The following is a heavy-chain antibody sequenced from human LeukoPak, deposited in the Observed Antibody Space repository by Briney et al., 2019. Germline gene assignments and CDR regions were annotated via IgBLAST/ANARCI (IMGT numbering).Heavy chain of an antibody. J-gene: IGHJ3*02. Sequence: GASVKVSCKASGGPFSRCAFSWVRQAPGQGLEWMGGITPIDGTANFAQKFQGRVTITADESTSTAYMQLSSLRSEDTAVYYCARYRNEALFAFDIWGQGTMVTVSS. CDR1: GGPFSRCA. V-gene: IGHV1-69*13. CDR2: ITPIDGTA. D-gene: IGHD1-14*01. CDR3: ARYRNEALFAFDI.